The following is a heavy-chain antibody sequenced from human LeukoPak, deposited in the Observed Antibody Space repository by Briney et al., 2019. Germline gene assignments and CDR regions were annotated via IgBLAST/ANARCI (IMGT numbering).Heavy chain of an antibody. CDR3: AKSTMVRGVIRLPFDP. J-gene: IGHJ5*02. CDR1: GFTFSSYA. Sequence: GGSLRLSCAASGFTFSSYAMSWVRQAPGKGLEWILYISSSSDTKYHSPSVSGRFTISRDNSKNTLYLQMNSLRAEDTAVYYCAKSTMVRGVIRLPFDPWGQGTLVTVSS. V-gene: IGHV3-23*01. CDR2: ISSSSDTK. D-gene: IGHD3-10*01.